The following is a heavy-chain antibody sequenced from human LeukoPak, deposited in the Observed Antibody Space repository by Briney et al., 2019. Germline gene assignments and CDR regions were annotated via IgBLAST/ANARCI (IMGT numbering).Heavy chain of an antibody. CDR3: ARWSHLWSLGFDY. J-gene: IGHJ4*01. Sequence: PSETLSLTCTVSGASISTTTFYWGWIRQPPGKGLEWIGSIYYSGTTYYNPSLKSRVIISVDTSKNQFSLRLSSVTAADTAVYYCARWSHLWSLGFDYWGQGALVTVSS. CDR2: IYYSGTT. D-gene: IGHD2-21*01. V-gene: IGHV4-39*01. CDR1: GASISTTTFY.